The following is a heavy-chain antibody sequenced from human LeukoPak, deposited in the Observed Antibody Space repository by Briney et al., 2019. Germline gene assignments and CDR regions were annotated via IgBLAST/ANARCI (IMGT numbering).Heavy chain of an antibody. CDR3: ARNGCGGDCYNNWFDP. J-gene: IGHJ5*02. V-gene: IGHV1-69*06. CDR1: GGTFSSYA. D-gene: IGHD2-21*02. Sequence: SVKVSCKASGGTFSSYAISWVRQAPGQGLEWMGGIIPIFGTANYAQKFQGRVTITADKSTSTAYMELSSLRSEDTAVYYCARNGCGGDCYNNWFDPWGQGTLVTVSS. CDR2: IIPIFGTA.